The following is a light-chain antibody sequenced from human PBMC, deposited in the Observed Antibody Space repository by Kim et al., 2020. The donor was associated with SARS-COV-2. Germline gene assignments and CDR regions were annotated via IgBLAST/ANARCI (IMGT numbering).Light chain of an antibody. CDR3: AAWDDSLNGYV. CDR2: SNN. Sequence: QSVLTQPPSESGAPGQRVAISCSGSSSNIGRNFVNWYQQLPGTAPKLLIYSNNQRPSGVPDRFSGSKSGTSASLAISGLQSEDEADYYCAAWDDSLNGYVFGTGTKVTVL. CDR1: SSNIGRNF. V-gene: IGLV1-44*01. J-gene: IGLJ1*01.